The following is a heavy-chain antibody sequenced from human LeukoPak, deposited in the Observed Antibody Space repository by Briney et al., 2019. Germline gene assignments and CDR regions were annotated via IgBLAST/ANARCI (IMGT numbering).Heavy chain of an antibody. D-gene: IGHD5-12*01. Sequence: ASVKVSCKTSGYIFTDYYMHWVGQAPGQGLEWMGWINSNTGGPKYAQRFQGRVTMTRDTSISTVYMELNTLISDDTAIYYCARYLSGYDYFDYWGQGTLVTVSS. CDR2: INSNTGGP. CDR1: GYIFTDYY. CDR3: ARYLSGYDYFDY. V-gene: IGHV1-2*02. J-gene: IGHJ4*02.